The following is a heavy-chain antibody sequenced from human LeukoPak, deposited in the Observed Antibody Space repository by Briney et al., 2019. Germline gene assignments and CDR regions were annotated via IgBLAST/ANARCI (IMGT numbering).Heavy chain of an antibody. Sequence: GGSLRLSCSASGFTFSSYAMHWVRQAPGKGLEYVSAISSNGGSTYYADSVKGRFTISRDNSKNTLYLQMSSLRAEDTAVYYCVKDGTTDGGYGDFDYWGQGPLVTVCS. CDR1: GFTFSSYA. CDR3: VKDGTTDGGYGDFDY. J-gene: IGHJ4*02. V-gene: IGHV3-64D*06. D-gene: IGHD5-12*01. CDR2: ISSNGGST.